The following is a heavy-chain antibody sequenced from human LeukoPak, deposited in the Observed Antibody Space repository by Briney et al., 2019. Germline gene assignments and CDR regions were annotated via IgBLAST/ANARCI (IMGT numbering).Heavy chain of an antibody. D-gene: IGHD6-6*01. V-gene: IGHV3-9*01. Sequence: PGGSLRLSCAASGFAFDDYVMHWVRQAPGKGLEWVSGISWNSGTIGYADSVKGRFTISRDNAKNSLYLQMNSLRGEDTALYYCARGVRVYYYYAMDVWGQGTTVTVSS. CDR1: GFAFDDYV. CDR2: ISWNSGTI. J-gene: IGHJ6*02. CDR3: ARGVRVYYYYAMDV.